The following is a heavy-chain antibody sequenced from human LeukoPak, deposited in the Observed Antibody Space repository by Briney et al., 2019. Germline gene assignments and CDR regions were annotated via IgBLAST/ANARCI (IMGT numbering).Heavy chain of an antibody. J-gene: IGHJ4*02. Sequence: SETLFLTCTVSGGSISSYYWSWIRQPPGKGLEWIGYIYYSGSTNYNPSLKSRVTISVDTSKNQFSLKLSSVTAADTAVYYCARRNSSSWYGFDYWGQGTLVTVSS. CDR1: GGSISSYY. CDR3: ARRNSSSWYGFDY. D-gene: IGHD6-13*01. V-gene: IGHV4-59*01. CDR2: IYYSGST.